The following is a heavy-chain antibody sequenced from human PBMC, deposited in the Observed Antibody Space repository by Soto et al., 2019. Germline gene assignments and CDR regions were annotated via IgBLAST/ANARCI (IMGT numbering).Heavy chain of an antibody. V-gene: IGHV3-53*01. D-gene: IGHD1-1*01. CDR1: GFSFSGKNY. Sequence: GSLRLSCAASGFSFSGKNYLTWFRQAPGKGLEWVSALYSSDGTYYADSVKGRFSVSRDNSKNTFYLQLHSLRPEDTALYFCATWLQREHAFDIWGLGTMVTVSS. J-gene: IGHJ3*02. CDR2: LYSSDGT. CDR3: ATWLQREHAFDI.